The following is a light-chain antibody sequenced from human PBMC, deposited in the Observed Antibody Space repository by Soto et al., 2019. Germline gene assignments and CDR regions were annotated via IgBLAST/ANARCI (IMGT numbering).Light chain of an antibody. CDR2: AAS. CDR3: QQSYLRWT. V-gene: IGKV1-39*01. CDR1: QSISSY. J-gene: IGKJ1*01. Sequence: DIQMTQSPSSLSASVGDRVTITCRASQSISSYLNWYQQKPGKAPKLLIYAASSLQSGVPSRVSGSGSGTDFTLAISSLQPEDFATYYCQQSYLRWTFGQGTKV.